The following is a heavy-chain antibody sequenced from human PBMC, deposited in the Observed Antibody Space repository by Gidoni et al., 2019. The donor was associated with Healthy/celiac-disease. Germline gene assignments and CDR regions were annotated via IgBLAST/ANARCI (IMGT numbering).Heavy chain of an antibody. D-gene: IGHD4-17*01. J-gene: IGHJ4*02. Sequence: QVQLVQSGAEVKKPGASVKVSCKASGYTFPGYSMHWVRPAPGQGLEWMGWINPNSGGTNYAQKFQGRVTMTRDTSISTAYMELSRLRSDDTAVYYCARSDYGKEAFDYWGQGTLVTVSS. CDR2: INPNSGGT. V-gene: IGHV1-2*02. CDR3: ARSDYGKEAFDY. CDR1: GYTFPGYS.